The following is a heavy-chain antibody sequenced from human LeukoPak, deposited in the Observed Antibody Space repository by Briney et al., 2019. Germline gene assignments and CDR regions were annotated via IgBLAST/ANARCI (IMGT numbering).Heavy chain of an antibody. J-gene: IGHJ4*02. CDR3: ARGVYGSGYYSFDY. CDR1: GFTFSSYW. Sequence: GGSLRLSCAASGFTFSSYWMHWVRQAPGKGLVWVSRINSDGSSTSYADSVKGRFTISRDNAKNTLYLQMSSLRAEDTAVYFCARGVYGSGYYSFDYWGQGTLVTVSS. CDR2: INSDGSST. D-gene: IGHD3-10*01. V-gene: IGHV3-74*01.